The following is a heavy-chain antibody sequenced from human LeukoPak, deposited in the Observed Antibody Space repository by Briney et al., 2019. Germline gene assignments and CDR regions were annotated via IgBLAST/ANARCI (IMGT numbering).Heavy chain of an antibody. CDR3: VLAPNSNWFDF. D-gene: IGHD2-8*01. CDR1: GDSVSGFY. J-gene: IGHJ5*01. V-gene: IGHV4-59*08. Sequence: SETLPLTCSVSGDSVSGFYWNWIRQSPGTGLEWIGNIHYSGNSNYNPSLKSRVTMSIDTSRNQFFLKLNSVTAADTAVYYCVLAPNSNWFDFWGQGTQVTVSS. CDR2: IHYSGNS.